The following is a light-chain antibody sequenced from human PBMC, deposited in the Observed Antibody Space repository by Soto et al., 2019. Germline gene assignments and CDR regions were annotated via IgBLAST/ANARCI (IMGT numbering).Light chain of an antibody. V-gene: IGLV4-60*03. CDR1: SGHSSYI. J-gene: IGLJ3*02. Sequence: QPVLTQSSSASASLGSSVKLTCTLSSGHSSYIIAWHQQQPGKAPRYLMKLEGSGSYNKGSGLPDRFSGSSSGADRYLTISNLQSEDEADYYCETSDSNSWVFGGGTKLTVL. CDR3: ETSDSNSWV. CDR2: LEGSGSY.